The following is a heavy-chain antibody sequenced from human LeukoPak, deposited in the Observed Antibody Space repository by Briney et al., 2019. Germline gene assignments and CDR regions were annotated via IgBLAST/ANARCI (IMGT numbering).Heavy chain of an antibody. V-gene: IGHV4-31*01. CDR1: GGSISSGGYY. Sequence: SETLSLTCTVSGGSISSGGYYWSWIRQHPGKGLEWIGYIYYSGSTYYNPSRKIQVTIPVTTPKTHFTLKWTSVTAAATACYYCAREGRSDRYIDYAGEGTL. CDR2: IYYSGST. J-gene: IGHJ4*02. CDR3: AREGRSDRYIDY.